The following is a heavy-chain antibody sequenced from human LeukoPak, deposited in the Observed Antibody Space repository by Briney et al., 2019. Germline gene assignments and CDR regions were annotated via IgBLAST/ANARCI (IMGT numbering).Heavy chain of an antibody. J-gene: IGHJ6*03. V-gene: IGHV4-34*01. CDR1: GGSFGGYY. CDR3: ARAAPTYYYGSGSYYYYYYYMDV. D-gene: IGHD3-10*01. CDR2: INHSGST. Sequence: SETLSLTCAVYGGSFGGYYWSWIRQPPGKGLEWIGEINHSGSTNYNPSLKSRVTISVDTSKNQFSLKLSSVTAADTAVYYCARAAPTYYYGSGSYYYYYYYMDVWGKGTTVTVSS.